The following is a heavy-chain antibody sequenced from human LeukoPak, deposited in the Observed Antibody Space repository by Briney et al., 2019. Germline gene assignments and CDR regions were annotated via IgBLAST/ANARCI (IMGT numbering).Heavy chain of an antibody. CDR3: ARAPDSVCSGGSCYPYYFDY. V-gene: IGHV1-18*01. Sequence: ASVKVSCKASGYTFTSYGISWVRQAPGQGLEWMGWISAYNGNTNYAQKLQGRVTMTTDTSTSTAYMELRSLRSDDTAVYYCARAPDSVCSGGSCYPYYFDYWGQGTLVTVSS. D-gene: IGHD2-15*01. J-gene: IGHJ4*02. CDR1: GYTFTSYG. CDR2: ISAYNGNT.